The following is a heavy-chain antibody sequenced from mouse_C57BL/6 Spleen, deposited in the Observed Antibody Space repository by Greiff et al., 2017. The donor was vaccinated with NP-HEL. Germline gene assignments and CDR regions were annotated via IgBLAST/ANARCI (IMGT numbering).Heavy chain of an antibody. CDR1: GFNIKDYY. CDR3: GGGSGYYFDY. CDR2: IDPEDGET. J-gene: IGHJ2*01. D-gene: IGHD3-2*02. Sequence: EVQLQQSGAELVKPGASVKLSCTASGFNIKDYYMHWVKQRTEQGLEWIGRIDPEDGETKYAPTFQGKATITADTSSNTAYLLLSSLTSEDTAFYYCGGGSGYYFDYWGQGTTLTVSS. V-gene: IGHV14-2*01.